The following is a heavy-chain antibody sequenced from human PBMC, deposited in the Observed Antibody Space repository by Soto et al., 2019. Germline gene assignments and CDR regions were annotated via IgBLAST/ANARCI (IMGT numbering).Heavy chain of an antibody. CDR2: INHSGST. D-gene: IGHD2-21*02. CDR3: ARDLFVYSGTDCYPLDA. Sequence: PSETLSLTCVVSGGSISSGGYSWSWIRQPPGKGREWIGYINHSGSTYHNPSLKSRVTISVDRSKNQLSLKLSSVSAADTAVYNFARDLFVYSGTDCYPLDAWCQRTTVTVSS. J-gene: IGHJ6*02. V-gene: IGHV4-30-2*01. CDR1: GGSISSGGYS.